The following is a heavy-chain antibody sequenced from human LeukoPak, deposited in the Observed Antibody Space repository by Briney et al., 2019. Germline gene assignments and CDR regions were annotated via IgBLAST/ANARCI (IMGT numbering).Heavy chain of an antibody. D-gene: IGHD2-2*01. V-gene: IGHV3-69-1*01. CDR3: GREDCNNVRCYGASDA. J-gene: IGHJ5*02. Sequence: GGSLRLSCVGSGFTFSSYAMNWVRQAPGKGLESLSSISSNNNIYYADSVKGRFTMSRDNAKNSLSLQMNSLKGEDTAVYYCGREDCNNVRCYGASDAWGQGTLVTVCS. CDR1: GFTFSSYA. CDR2: ISSNNNI.